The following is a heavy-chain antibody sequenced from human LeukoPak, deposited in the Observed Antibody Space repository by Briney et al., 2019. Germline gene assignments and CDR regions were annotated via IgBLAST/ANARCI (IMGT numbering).Heavy chain of an antibody. J-gene: IGHJ4*02. CDR3: ARSLTYYYDSSVDY. V-gene: IGHV4-59*01. CDR1: GGSISSYY. CDR2: IYYSGRT. Sequence: SETLSLTCTVSGGSISSYYWSWIRQSPGKGLECIGYIYYSGRTNYNPSLKSRVTISVDTSRNQFSLKQSSVTAADTAVYYCARSLTYYYDSSVDYWGQGTLVTVSS. D-gene: IGHD3-22*01.